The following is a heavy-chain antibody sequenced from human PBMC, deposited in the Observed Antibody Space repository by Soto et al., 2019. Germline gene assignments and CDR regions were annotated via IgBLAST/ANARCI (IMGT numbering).Heavy chain of an antibody. CDR2: INPSGGST. Sequence: ASVKVSCKASGYTFTSYYIHWVRQAPGQGLEWMGIINPSGGSTSYAQKFQGRVTMTRDTSTSTVYMELSSLRSEDTAVYYCARGAGQLLSDYGMDVWGQGTTVTV. CDR1: GYTFTSYY. CDR3: ARGAGQLLSDYGMDV. J-gene: IGHJ6*02. D-gene: IGHD2-2*01. V-gene: IGHV1-46*01.